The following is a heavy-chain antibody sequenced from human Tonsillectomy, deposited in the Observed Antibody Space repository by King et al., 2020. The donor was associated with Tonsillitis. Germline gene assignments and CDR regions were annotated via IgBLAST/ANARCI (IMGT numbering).Heavy chain of an antibody. CDR3: ARYVSGSFDY. Sequence: QLQESGPGVVKPSETLSLTCTVSGGSISSSDHYWAWIRQPPGKGLEWIGYMYYNGAIFYNPSLKSRITISVGTSENRFSLKLRSVTAADTAVYFCARYVSGSFDYWGQGALVTVSS. CDR2: MYYNGAI. V-gene: IGHV4-39*01. CDR1: GGSISSSDHY. J-gene: IGHJ4*02. D-gene: IGHD1-26*01.